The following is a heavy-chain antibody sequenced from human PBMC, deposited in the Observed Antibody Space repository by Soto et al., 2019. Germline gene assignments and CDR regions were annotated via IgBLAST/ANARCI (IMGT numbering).Heavy chain of an antibody. J-gene: IGHJ3*02. D-gene: IGHD3-22*01. V-gene: IGHV3-15*01. Sequence: GESLKISCAASGFTFSNAWMSWVRQAPGKGLEWVGRIKSKTDGGTTDYAAPVKGRFTISRDDSKNTLYLQMNSLKTEDTAVYYCTTDGHYYDSSGYYCAFDIWGQGTMVTVSS. CDR3: TTDGHYYDSSGYYCAFDI. CDR2: IKSKTDGGTT. CDR1: GFTFSNAW.